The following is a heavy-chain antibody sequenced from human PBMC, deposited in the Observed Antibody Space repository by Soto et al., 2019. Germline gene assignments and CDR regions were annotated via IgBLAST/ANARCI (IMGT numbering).Heavy chain of an antibody. CDR3: ARRVAASFIDY. Sequence: QVQLQESGPGLVKPSQTLSLTCTVSGGSISSGGYYSSWIRQHPGKGLELIGYIYYSGRTYYNPSLKSRVTISVDKSKNQSSLKLSSVTAADTAVYYCARRVAASFIDYWGQGTLVTVSS. J-gene: IGHJ4*02. CDR2: IYYSGRT. CDR1: GGSISSGGYY. V-gene: IGHV4-31*03. D-gene: IGHD2-15*01.